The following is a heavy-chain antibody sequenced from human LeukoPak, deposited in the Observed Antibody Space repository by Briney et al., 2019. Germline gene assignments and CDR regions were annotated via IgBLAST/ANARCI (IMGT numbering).Heavy chain of an antibody. Sequence: SETLSPTCAVYGGSFSGYYWSWIRQPPGKGLEWIGEINHSGSTNYNPSLKSRVTISVDTSKNQFSLKLSSVTAADTAVYYCARGLLTKHYYGSGSYYPPYYYFDYWGQGTLVTVSS. V-gene: IGHV4-34*01. J-gene: IGHJ4*02. CDR2: INHSGST. D-gene: IGHD3-10*01. CDR3: ARGLLTKHYYGSGSYYPPYYYFDY. CDR1: GGSFSGYY.